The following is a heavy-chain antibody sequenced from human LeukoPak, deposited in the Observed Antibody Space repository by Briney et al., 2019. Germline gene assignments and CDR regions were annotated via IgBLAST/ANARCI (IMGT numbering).Heavy chain of an antibody. D-gene: IGHD3-9*01. CDR3: TTDSAYDILTGYQYDAFDI. V-gene: IGHV3-15*01. Sequence: GGSLRLSCAASGFTFGNAWMSWVRQAPGKGLEWVGRIKSKTDGGTTDYAAPVKGRFTISRDDSKNTLYLQMNSLKTEDTAVYYCTTDSAYDILTGYQYDAFDIWGQGTMVTVSS. J-gene: IGHJ3*02. CDR2: IKSKTDGGTT. CDR1: GFTFGNAW.